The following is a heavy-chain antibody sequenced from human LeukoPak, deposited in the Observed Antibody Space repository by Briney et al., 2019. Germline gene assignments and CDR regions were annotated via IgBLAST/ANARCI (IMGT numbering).Heavy chain of an antibody. CDR1: VFTFSSYR. V-gene: IGHV3-48*01. J-gene: IGHJ6*02. Sequence: HPGGSLILSFSAHVFTFSSYRMTSVRQAPGKGLGWVSYISSSSRTIYYADSVKGRFTISKENAKNSLYLQMNSLRGEDTAVYDCATNYYGSGRDVWGQGTTVTVSS. D-gene: IGHD3-10*01. CDR3: ATNYYGSGRDV. CDR2: ISSSSRTI.